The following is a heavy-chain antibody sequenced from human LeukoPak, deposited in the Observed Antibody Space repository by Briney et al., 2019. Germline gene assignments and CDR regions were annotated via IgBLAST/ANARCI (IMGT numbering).Heavy chain of an antibody. J-gene: IGHJ4*02. CDR2: ISGSGGST. Sequence: PGGSLRLSCAASGFTFSSYAMSWVRQAPGKGLEWVSAISGSGGSTYYADSVKGRFTISRDNSKNTLYLQMNSLRAEDTAMYYCARDLGREAAAGTDSEVSSFDYWGQGTLVIVSS. V-gene: IGHV3-23*01. CDR3: ARDLGREAAAGTDSEVSSFDY. D-gene: IGHD6-13*01. CDR1: GFTFSSYA.